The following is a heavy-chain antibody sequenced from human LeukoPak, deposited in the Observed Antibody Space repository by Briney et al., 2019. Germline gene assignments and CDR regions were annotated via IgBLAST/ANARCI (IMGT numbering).Heavy chain of an antibody. CDR3: ARHVRYCSSGTYYSDYFVH. CDR2: VYHGDCDT. V-gene: IGHV5-51*01. Sequence: HGESLKICCTGSGYSSTSYWIGWVRQMAGKGLEWMGIVYHGDCDTRYSPSFQGQVTISADKSISTAYLQWSSLKASGTAMYFCARHVRYCSSGTYYSDYFVHWGQRTLVTVSS. J-gene: IGHJ4*02. D-gene: IGHD2-15*01. CDR1: GYSSTSYW.